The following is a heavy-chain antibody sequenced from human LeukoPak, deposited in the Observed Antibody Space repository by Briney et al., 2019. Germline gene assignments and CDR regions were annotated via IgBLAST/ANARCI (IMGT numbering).Heavy chain of an antibody. J-gene: IGHJ4*02. V-gene: IGHV4-59*03. CDR3: ASLADFWTGYFDH. CDR2: IYTGGT. Sequence: SETLSLTCTVSGASITSYYWNWIRQPPGKGLEWLGYIYTGGTNYNPSLKSRSRMSVDKSKSQFSLMLRSVTALDTAVYYCASLADFWTGYFDHWGQGALVTVSS. D-gene: IGHD3/OR15-3a*01. CDR1: GASITSYY.